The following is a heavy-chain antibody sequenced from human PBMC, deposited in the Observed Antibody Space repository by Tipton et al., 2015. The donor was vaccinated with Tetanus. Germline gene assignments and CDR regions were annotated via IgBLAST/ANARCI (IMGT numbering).Heavy chain of an antibody. Sequence: TLSLTCSVFGNSITNGGYYWNWIRQPPGKGLQWIGYMSYRGSTHIIPSLRGRVTISLTTSKNSFSLEMHSVTAADTAVYYCALRRDDETSAWFHPWGQGTLVAVSS. V-gene: IGHV4-30-4*01. CDR3: ALRRDDETSAWFHP. CDR2: MSYRGST. J-gene: IGHJ5*02. D-gene: IGHD2-21*01. CDR1: GNSITNGGYY.